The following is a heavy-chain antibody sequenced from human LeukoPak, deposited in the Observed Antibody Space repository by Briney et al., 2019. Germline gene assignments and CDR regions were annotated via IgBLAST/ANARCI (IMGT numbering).Heavy chain of an antibody. Sequence: GGSLRLSCAASGFTFSSYGMHWVRQAPVKWLELLAVILYDGSNKYYADSVKGRFTISRDNSKHTLYLQMNSLRAEDTAVYYCARDSPIVVVPAAQGWFDPWGQGTLVTVSS. CDR3: ARDSPIVVVPAAQGWFDP. V-gene: IGHV3-33*01. CDR1: GFTFSSYG. CDR2: ILYDGSNK. D-gene: IGHD2-2*01. J-gene: IGHJ5*02.